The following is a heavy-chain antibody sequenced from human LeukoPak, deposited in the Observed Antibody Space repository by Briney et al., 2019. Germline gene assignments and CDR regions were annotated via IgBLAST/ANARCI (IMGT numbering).Heavy chain of an antibody. V-gene: IGHV3-23*01. CDR1: GFTFSNYW. J-gene: IGHJ4*02. Sequence: GGSLRLSCAASGFTFSNYWMHWVRQAAGKGLEWVSAISGSGGSTYYADSVKGRFTISRDNSKHTLYLQTNSIRAENTAVYYCAKAGYTYGGYFDHWGQGTLVTVSS. D-gene: IGHD5-18*01. CDR3: AKAGYTYGGYFDH. CDR2: ISGSGGST.